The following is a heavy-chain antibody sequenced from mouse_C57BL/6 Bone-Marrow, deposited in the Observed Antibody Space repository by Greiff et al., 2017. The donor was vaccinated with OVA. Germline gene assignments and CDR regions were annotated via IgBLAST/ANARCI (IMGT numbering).Heavy chain of an antibody. J-gene: IGHJ1*03. CDR1: GFSFTSYA. V-gene: IGHV2-9-1*01. D-gene: IGHD1-1*01. CDR2: IWTGGGT. Sequence: VKLVESGPGLVAPSQCLSITCTVSGFSFTSYAISWVRQPPGKGLEWLGVIWTGGGTNYNSAPKSRLSTSKDNSKSKVFLKMNSLQTDDTARYDGARKDYGSSSYWYFDVWGTGTTVTVSS. CDR3: ARKDYGSSSYWYFDV.